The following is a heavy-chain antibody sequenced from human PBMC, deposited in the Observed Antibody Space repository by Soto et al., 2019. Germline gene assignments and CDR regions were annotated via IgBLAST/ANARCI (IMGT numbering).Heavy chain of an antibody. J-gene: IGHJ5*02. V-gene: IGHV3-23*01. D-gene: IGHD3-10*01. Sequence: GGSLRLSCAASGFTFGTTDMSWVRQAPGEGLGWVSTIDGSGGITYYADSVKGRFTISRDNSRNTVYLQMNSLRGDDTALYYCVKNSGWFNTWGQGALVTVSS. CDR3: VKNSGWFNT. CDR2: IDGSGGIT. CDR1: GFTFGTTD.